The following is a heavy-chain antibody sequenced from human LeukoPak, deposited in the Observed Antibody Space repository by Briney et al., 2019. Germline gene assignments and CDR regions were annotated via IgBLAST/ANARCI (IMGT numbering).Heavy chain of an antibody. CDR2: IIPILAAA. CDR1: GGTFMRHS. CDR3: ARDKGNWRPSYYMDV. D-gene: IGHD1-20*01. J-gene: IGHJ6*03. Sequence: GSSVKVSCKASGGTFMRHSISWVRQAPGQGLEWMGGIIPILAAADYPQKFQGRVTITADESTSTAYMELSSLRSEDTAVYYCARDKGNWRPSYYMDVWGKGTTVTVSS. V-gene: IGHV1-69*16.